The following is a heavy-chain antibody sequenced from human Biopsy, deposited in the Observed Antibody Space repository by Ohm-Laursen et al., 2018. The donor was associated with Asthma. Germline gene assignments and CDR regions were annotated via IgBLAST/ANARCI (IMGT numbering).Heavy chain of an antibody. V-gene: IGHV4-4*02. CDR3: AKIYDRLVLYGIDV. CDR1: GGSIISSSW. D-gene: IGHD6-19*01. J-gene: IGHJ6*02. Sequence: TLSLTCTVSGGSIISSSWWSWVRQTPGKGLEWIGEIYHSGPTNYNPSLKSRVTISVDKSKNQFSLKLTSVTAADTAVYYCAKIYDRLVLYGIDVWGQGTTVTVSS. CDR2: IYHSGPT.